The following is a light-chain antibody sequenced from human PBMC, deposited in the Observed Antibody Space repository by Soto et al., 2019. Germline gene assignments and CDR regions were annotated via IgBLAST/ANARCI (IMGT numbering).Light chain of an antibody. V-gene: IGLV4-60*02. CDR3: ETWDSNTRV. Sequence: QPVLTQSSSASASLGSSVKLTCTLSSGHSSYIIAWHQQKPGKAPRYLMKLEGSGCYNKGSGVPDRFSGSSSGADRYLTISNLQFEDEADYYCETWDSNTRVFGGGTKVTVL. CDR1: SGHSSYI. J-gene: IGLJ2*01. CDR2: LEGSGCY.